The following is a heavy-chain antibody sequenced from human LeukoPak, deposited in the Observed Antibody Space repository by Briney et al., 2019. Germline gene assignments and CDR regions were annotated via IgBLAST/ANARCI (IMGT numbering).Heavy chain of an antibody. D-gene: IGHD3-22*01. V-gene: IGHV3-53*01. J-gene: IGHJ4*02. CDR1: GFSVSNYY. CDR3: AKRGVVIRVILVGFHKEAYYFDS. CDR2: IRGSGET. Sequence: GGSLRLSCAVSGFSVSNYYMNWVRLAPGKGLEWVSLIRGSGETFYADSVKGRFTISRDNPKNTLYLQMNSLRAEDTAVYFCAKRGVVIRVILVGFHKEAYYFDSWGQGALVTVSS.